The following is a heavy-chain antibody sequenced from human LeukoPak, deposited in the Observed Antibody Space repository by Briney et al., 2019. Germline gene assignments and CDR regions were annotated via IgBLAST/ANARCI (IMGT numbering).Heavy chain of an antibody. V-gene: IGHV1-2*04. Sequence: ASVKVSCKASGYTFTGYYMHWVRQAPGQGLEWMGWINPNRGGTNYAQKFQGWVTMTRDTSISTAYMELSRLRSDDTAVYYCASEDGSGGGMDVWGQGTTVTVSS. D-gene: IGHD2-15*01. CDR2: INPNRGGT. CDR1: GYTFTGYY. J-gene: IGHJ6*02. CDR3: ASEDGSGGGMDV.